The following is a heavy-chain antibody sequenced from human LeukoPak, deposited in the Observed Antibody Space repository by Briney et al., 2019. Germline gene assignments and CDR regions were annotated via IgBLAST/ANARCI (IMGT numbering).Heavy chain of an antibody. D-gene: IGHD3-10*01. CDR1: GGSVTSSSHY. Sequence: SETLSLTCTVSGGSVTSSSHYWGWIRQPPGKGLEWIASIYYSGDDYYNPSLKSRATIFVDTSRSQFSLRLSSVTAADTAVYYCARGGITMVRVKYNWLDPWGQGTLVTVSS. J-gene: IGHJ5*02. CDR2: IYYSGDD. CDR3: ARGGITMVRVKYNWLDP. V-gene: IGHV4-39*07.